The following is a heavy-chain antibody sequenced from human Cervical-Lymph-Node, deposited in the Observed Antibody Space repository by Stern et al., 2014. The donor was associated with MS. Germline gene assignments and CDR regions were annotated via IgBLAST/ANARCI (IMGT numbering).Heavy chain of an antibody. CDR3: AREDPGDLAFDF. CDR1: GFTFSRYG. CDR2: IWYDGSKA. D-gene: IGHD7-27*01. V-gene: IGHV3-33*01. Sequence: QVQLMQSGGGVVQPGRSLRISCVVSGFTFSRYGMHWVRQAPGKGMEWVALIWYDGSKAEYADSVRGRFIIFRDNSKNTLNLQMNSLRDEDTAVYYCAREDPGDLAFDFWGQGTAVTVSS. J-gene: IGHJ3*01.